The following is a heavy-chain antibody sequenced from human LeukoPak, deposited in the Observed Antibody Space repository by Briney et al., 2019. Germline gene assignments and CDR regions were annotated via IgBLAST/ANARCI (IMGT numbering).Heavy chain of an antibody. CDR1: GFSFSRYW. CDR2: IKGDGHEK. J-gene: IGHJ5*01. Sequence: GVSLRLSCAASGFSFSRYWMNWVRQAPGKGLEWVANIKGDGHEKNYVDSVKGRFTISRDNPRNSLYLEMDSLRAEDTAVYYCAKEGAYPIITYDSWGQGALVTVSS. V-gene: IGHV3-7*01. CDR3: AKEGAYPIITYDS. D-gene: IGHD3-10*01.